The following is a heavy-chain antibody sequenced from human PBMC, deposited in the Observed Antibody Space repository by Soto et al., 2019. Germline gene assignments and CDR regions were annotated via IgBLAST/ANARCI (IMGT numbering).Heavy chain of an antibody. D-gene: IGHD2-15*01. J-gene: IGHJ6*02. CDR3: ARDGYCSGGSCYYYYYGMDV. CDR2: IWYDGSNK. CDR1: GFTFSSYG. Sequence: GGSLRLSCAASGFTFSSYGMHWVRQAPGKGLEWVAVIWYDGSNKYYADSVKGRFTISRDNSKNTLYLQMNSLRAEDTAVYYCARDGYCSGGSCYYYYYGMDVWGQGTTVTVSS. V-gene: IGHV3-33*01.